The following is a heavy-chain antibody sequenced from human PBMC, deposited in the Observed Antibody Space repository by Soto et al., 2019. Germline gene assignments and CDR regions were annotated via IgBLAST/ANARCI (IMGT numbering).Heavy chain of an antibody. CDR3: ARGLYDSSGYYSEYYSDY. V-gene: IGHV4-59*01. CDR2: IYYSGST. CDR1: GGSISSYY. J-gene: IGHJ4*02. Sequence: SETLSLTCTVSGGSISSYYWSWIRQPPGKGLEWIGYIYYSGSTNYNPSLKSRVTISVDTSKNQFSLKLSSVTAADTAVYYCARGLYDSSGYYSEYYSDYWGPRTLVTVSP. D-gene: IGHD3-22*01.